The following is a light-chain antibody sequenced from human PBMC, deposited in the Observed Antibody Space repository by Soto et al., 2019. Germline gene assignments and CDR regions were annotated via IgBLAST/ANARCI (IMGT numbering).Light chain of an antibody. J-gene: IGKJ5*01. Sequence: IVLTQSPATLSVSPGERATLSCRASQSVSSNLAWYQQKPGQAPRLLMYGVSTRATGIPARFSGSGSGTEFTLTISSLQSEDFAVYYCQHRSSWPPTFGQGTRLEIK. CDR2: GVS. CDR1: QSVSSN. V-gene: IGKV3-15*01. CDR3: QHRSSWPPT.